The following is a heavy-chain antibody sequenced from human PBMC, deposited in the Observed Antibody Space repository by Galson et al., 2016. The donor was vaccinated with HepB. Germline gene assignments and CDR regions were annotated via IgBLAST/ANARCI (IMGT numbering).Heavy chain of an antibody. V-gene: IGHV4-4*07. CDR2: ICHNGRT. CDR3: AREVTGGPNDYFDY. D-gene: IGHD1-20*01. J-gene: IGHJ4*02. Sequence: SETLSLTCNVSAGAISGYCWTWIRQPAGKGPEWIGRICHNGRTIYNPSLKSRLPMSVDVSKSQFSVNLGSVTAADTAVYYCAREVTGGPNDYFDYWGQGTLVTVSS. CDR1: AGAISGYC.